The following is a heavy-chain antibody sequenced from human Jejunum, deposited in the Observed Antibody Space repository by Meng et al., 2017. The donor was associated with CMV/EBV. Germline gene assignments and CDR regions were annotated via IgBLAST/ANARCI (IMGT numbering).Heavy chain of an antibody. V-gene: IGHV3-11*01. CDR3: ARLLEAYCSSTSCSGYYGMDV. CDR2: ISSHGSSI. Sequence: YMSWIRQAPGKGLEWVSYISSHGSSIYYADSVKGRFTVSRDNAKNSVYLQMNSLRAEDAAVYYCARLLEAYCSSTSCSGYYGMDVWGQGTTVTVSS. D-gene: IGHD2-2*01. CDR1: Y. J-gene: IGHJ6*02.